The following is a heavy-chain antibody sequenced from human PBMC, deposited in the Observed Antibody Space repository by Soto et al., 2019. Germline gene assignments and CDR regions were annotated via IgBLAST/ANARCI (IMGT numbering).Heavy chain of an antibody. V-gene: IGHV4-39*02. Sequence: QLQLQESGPGLVKPSETLSLTCTVSNGSISSAIYYWGWIRQPPGKGLEWIGSIYHSGSTYYNPSLQGRVTISVDTSKNHSSMKQSSATAADTAVYFCAGRSSLASVQVYFGEISNYNWFDPWGQGTLFTVSS. CDR1: NGSISSAIYY. CDR3: AGRSSLASVQVYFGEISNYNWFDP. D-gene: IGHD3-10*01. J-gene: IGHJ5*02. CDR2: IYHSGST.